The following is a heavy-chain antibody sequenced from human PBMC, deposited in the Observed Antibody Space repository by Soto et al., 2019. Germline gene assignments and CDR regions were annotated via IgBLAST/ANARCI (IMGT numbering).Heavy chain of an antibody. V-gene: IGHV3-23*01. J-gene: IGHJ4*02. CDR3: AKSRYSDSSGDFYDY. Sequence: GGSLRLSCAASGFTFSSYAMSWVRQAPGKGLEWVSAISGSGGSTYYADSVKGRFTISRDNSNNTLFLQMNSLRAEDTAVYYCAKSRYSDSSGDFYDYWGQGTLVTVSS. CDR1: GFTFSSYA. CDR2: ISGSGGST. D-gene: IGHD3-22*01.